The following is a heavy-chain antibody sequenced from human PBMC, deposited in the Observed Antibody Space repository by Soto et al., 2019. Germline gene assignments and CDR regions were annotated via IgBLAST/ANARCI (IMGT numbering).Heavy chain of an antibody. D-gene: IGHD3-22*01. CDR3: ALGYYYDRSGYLSHPSRPFGP. V-gene: IGHV1-69*06. Sequence: QVQLVQSGAEVKKPGSSVKVSCKASGGTFSSYAISWVRQPPGQGLEWMGGIIPIFGTANYAQKFQGRVTITADKSTGIAYMALGSLRSEATAVYYCALGYYYDRSGYLSHPSRPFGPWGQGTLVTVSS. J-gene: IGHJ5*02. CDR2: IIPIFGTA. CDR1: GGTFSSYA.